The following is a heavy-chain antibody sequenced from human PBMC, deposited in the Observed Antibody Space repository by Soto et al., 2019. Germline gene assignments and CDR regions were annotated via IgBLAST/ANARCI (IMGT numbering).Heavy chain of an antibody. CDR1: GDTTSSADFF. D-gene: IGHD4-17*01. CDR2: VYFSGFT. Sequence: PWETLSLTCTVSGDTTSSADFFWSCLRQPPGEGLEWIGYVYFSGFTQSNPSLKSRLSMSVDTSKNQVSLKLSSVTAADTAVYYCARIRSTYGDYFDSWGQGTLVTSPQ. J-gene: IGHJ4*02. V-gene: IGHV4-30-4*01. CDR3: ARIRSTYGDYFDS.